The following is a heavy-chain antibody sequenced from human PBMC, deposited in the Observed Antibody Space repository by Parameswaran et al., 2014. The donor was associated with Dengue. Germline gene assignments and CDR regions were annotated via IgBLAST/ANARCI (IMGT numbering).Heavy chain of an antibody. CDR2: INTNTGNP. J-gene: IGHJ5*02. V-gene: IGHV7-4-1*02. D-gene: IGHD2-15*01. CDR3: AREVGTYCSGGSCYSSFRSWFDP. Sequence: WVRQAPGQGLEWMGWINTNTGNPTYAQGFTGRFVFSLDTSVSTAYLQISSLKAEDTAVYYCAREVGTYCSGGSCYSSFRSWFDPWGQGTLVTVSS.